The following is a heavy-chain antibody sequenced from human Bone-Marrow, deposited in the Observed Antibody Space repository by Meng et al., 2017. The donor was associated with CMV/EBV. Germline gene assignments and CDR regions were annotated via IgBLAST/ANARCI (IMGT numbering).Heavy chain of an antibody. D-gene: IGHD6-6*01. V-gene: IGHV1-2*02. J-gene: IGHJ5*02. CDR3: ARRIAAQHNWFDP. Sequence: ASVKVSCKASGYTFTGYYMHWVRQAPGQGLEWVGWINRNSGGTNYAQKFQGRVTMTRDTSISTAYMELSRLRSDDTAVYYCARRIAAQHNWFDPWGQGTLVTVSS. CDR2: INRNSGGT. CDR1: GYTFTGYY.